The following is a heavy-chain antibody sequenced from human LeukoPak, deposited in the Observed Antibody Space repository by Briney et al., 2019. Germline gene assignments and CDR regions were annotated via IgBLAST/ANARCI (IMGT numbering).Heavy chain of an antibody. CDR1: GYTFTSNG. CDR2: ISAYNGNT. CDR3: AREVSYYGSGRHNWFDP. Sequence: GASVKVSCKASGYTFTSNGISWVRQAPGQGLEWMGWISAYNGNTNYEQKLQGRVTMTTDTSTSTAYMELSSLRSEDTAVYYCAREVSYYGSGRHNWFDPWGQGTLVTVSS. V-gene: IGHV1-18*01. J-gene: IGHJ5*02. D-gene: IGHD3-10*01.